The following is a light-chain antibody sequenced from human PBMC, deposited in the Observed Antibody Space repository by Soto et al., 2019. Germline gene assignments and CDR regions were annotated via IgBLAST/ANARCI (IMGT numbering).Light chain of an antibody. CDR1: SSDVGAYNL. CDR2: AGS. Sequence: QSALTQPASVSGSPEQSINISCTGTSSDVGAYNLVSWYQQHPGKAPRLIIYAGSKRPSGISHRFSGSKSDNTASLTISGLRAEDEAHYHCCSYTSSSTLFFGTGTKLTVL. CDR3: CSYTSSSTLF. J-gene: IGLJ1*01. V-gene: IGLV2-14*02.